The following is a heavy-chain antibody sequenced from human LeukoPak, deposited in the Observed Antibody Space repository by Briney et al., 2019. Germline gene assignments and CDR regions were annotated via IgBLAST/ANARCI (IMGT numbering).Heavy chain of an antibody. Sequence: SETLSLTCAISGDSVSSNSAAWNWIRQSPSRGLEWLGRTYYRSKWYNDYAVSVKSRITINPDTSKNQFSLQLNSVTPEDTAAYYCARESNSPQWLVPYFDYWGQGTLVTVSS. D-gene: IGHD6-19*01. V-gene: IGHV6-1*01. J-gene: IGHJ4*02. CDR3: ARESNSPQWLVPYFDY. CDR1: GDSVSSNSAA. CDR2: TYYRSKWYN.